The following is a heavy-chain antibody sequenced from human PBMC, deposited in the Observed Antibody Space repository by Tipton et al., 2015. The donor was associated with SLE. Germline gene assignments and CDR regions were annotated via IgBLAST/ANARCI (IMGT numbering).Heavy chain of an antibody. Sequence: TLSLTCTVSGGSINNYYWSWVRQPAGKGLEWIGRIYPSGSTNYNPSLKSRVTMSVDTSKNQFSLKLSSVTAADTALYYCARDQTVAGTFDYWGQGTLATVSS. J-gene: IGHJ4*02. CDR2: IYPSGST. CDR3: ARDQTVAGTFDY. V-gene: IGHV4-4*07. D-gene: IGHD6-19*01. CDR1: GGSINNYY.